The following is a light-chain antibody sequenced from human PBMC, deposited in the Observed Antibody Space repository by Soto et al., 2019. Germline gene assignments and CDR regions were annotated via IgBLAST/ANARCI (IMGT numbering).Light chain of an antibody. CDR3: CSYAGSYVV. CDR1: SSDVGGYNY. V-gene: IGLV2-11*01. CDR2: DVS. J-gene: IGLJ2*01. Sequence: QSALTQPRSVSGSPGQSVTISCTGNSSDVGGYNYVSWYQQHPGKAPKLMIYDVSKRPSGVPDRFSGSKSGNTASLTISGLQAEDEADYYCCSYAGSYVVFGGGTNLTVL.